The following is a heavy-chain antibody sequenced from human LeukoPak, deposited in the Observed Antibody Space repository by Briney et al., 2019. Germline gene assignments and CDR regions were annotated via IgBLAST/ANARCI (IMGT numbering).Heavy chain of an antibody. CDR1: GGTFSNYA. J-gene: IGHJ4*02. D-gene: IGHD5-12*01. CDR3: ARDNVRGSGSFDY. V-gene: IGHV1-69*05. Sequence: ASVKVSCKASGGTFSNYAISWVRQAPGQGLEWMGGIIPIFGTANYAQKFQGRVTITTDESTSTAYMELSSLRSEDTAVYYCARDNVRGSGSFDYWGQGTLVTVSS. CDR2: IIPIFGTA.